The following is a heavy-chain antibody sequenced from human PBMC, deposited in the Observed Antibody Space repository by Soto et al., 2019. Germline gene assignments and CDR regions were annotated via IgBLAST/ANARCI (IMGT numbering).Heavy chain of an antibody. D-gene: IGHD1-26*01. CDR1: NFSITSGSY. CDR3: ARVMGDFSLQGSLDFDF. J-gene: IGHJ4*02. V-gene: IGHV4-38-2*02. Sequence: PSEPLSLPCTVSNFSITSGSYWVWIPQPPLTGLAWIATNNHIGHTYYNPSPKSRVTISVDTSENNFSRKMSSGTAADTAFYYCARVMGDFSLQGSLDFDFWGQGTLVTVYS. CDR2: NNHIGHT.